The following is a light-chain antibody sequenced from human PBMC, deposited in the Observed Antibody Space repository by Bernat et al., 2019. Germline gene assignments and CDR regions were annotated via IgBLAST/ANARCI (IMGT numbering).Light chain of an antibody. Sequence: QSALTQPPSASGSPGQSVTISCTGTSSDIGGYNYVSWYQQHPGKAPKLIIYEVTRRPSGVPDRFSGSKSGNTASLTVSGLQPDDEADYYCGSYTGINNCVFGTGTKVTVL. V-gene: IGLV2-8*01. CDR1: SSDIGGYNY. CDR2: EVT. CDR3: GSYTGINNCV. J-gene: IGLJ1*01.